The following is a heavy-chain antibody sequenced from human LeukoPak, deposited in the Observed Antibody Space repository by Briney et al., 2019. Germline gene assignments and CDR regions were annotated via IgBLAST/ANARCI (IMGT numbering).Heavy chain of an antibody. CDR2: ISYDGSYT. D-gene: IGHD6-13*01. Sequence: GRSLRPACSVSGSTLTDSGMHSASQAPSKGLGSLPFISYDGSYTNYVDSVKGRFTISRDISKSTVYLQMNSLRPDDTALYYCAKDFSRIAEYYFHYWGQGTLVTVSS. V-gene: IGHV3-30*18. CDR3: AKDFSRIAEYYFHY. J-gene: IGHJ4*02. CDR1: GSTLTDSG.